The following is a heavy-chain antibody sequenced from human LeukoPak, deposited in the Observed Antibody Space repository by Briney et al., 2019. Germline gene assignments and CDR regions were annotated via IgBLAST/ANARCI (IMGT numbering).Heavy chain of an antibody. CDR2: IYYSGST. CDR3: ARVIAAQYYFDY. CDR1: GGSISSYY. D-gene: IGHD6-6*01. J-gene: IGHJ4*02. V-gene: IGHV4-39*01. Sequence: SETLSLTCTVSGGSISSYYWGWIRQPPGKGLEWIGSIYYSGSTYYNPSLKSRVTISVDTSKNQFSLKLSSVTAADTAVYYCARVIAAQYYFDYWGQGTLVTVSS.